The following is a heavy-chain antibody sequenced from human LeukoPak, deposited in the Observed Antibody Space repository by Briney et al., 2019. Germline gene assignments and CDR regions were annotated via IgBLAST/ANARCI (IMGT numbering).Heavy chain of an antibody. CDR3: ARGPQYYNH. Sequence: SETLSLTCAVYGVSFSGYYWSWIRQPPGKGLEWIGEINHSGSTNYNPSLKSRVTISVDTSKNQFSLKLSSVTAADTAVYYCARGPQYYNHWGQGTLVTVSS. V-gene: IGHV4-34*01. J-gene: IGHJ5*02. CDR1: GVSFSGYY. D-gene: IGHD3-10*01. CDR2: INHSGST.